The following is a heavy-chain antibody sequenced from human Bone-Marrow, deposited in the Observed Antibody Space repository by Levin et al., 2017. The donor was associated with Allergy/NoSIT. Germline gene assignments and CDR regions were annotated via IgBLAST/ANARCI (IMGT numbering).Heavy chain of an antibody. J-gene: IGHJ4*02. CDR3: VRGPGGKGFDY. V-gene: IGHV3-66*01. Sequence: PGGSLRLSCAASGFSVNSYSMNWVRQAPGKGLEWVSVMYSSTTGSSTYYGGAVKGRFTISRDDSKNTMDLQMKSLRVEDTALYYCVRGPGGKGFDYWGQGILVTVSS. D-gene: IGHD4-23*01. CDR1: GFSVNSYS. CDR2: MYSSTTGSST.